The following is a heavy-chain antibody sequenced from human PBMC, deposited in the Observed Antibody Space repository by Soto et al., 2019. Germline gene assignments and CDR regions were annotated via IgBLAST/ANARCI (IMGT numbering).Heavy chain of an antibody. V-gene: IGHV3-33*01. CDR2: IWYDGSNK. Sequence: QVQLVESGGGVVQPGRSLRLSCAASGFTFSSYGMHWVRQAPGKGLEWVAVIWYDGSNKYYADSVKARFTISRDNSKNTLYLQMNNLRAEDTAVYYCARGRMARYQLLSFDYWGQGTLVTVSS. J-gene: IGHJ4*02. D-gene: IGHD2-2*01. CDR1: GFTFSSYG. CDR3: ARGRMARYQLLSFDY.